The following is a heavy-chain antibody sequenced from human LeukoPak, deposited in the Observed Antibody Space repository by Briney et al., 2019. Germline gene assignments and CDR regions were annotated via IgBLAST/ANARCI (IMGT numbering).Heavy chain of an antibody. J-gene: IGHJ4*02. CDR3: ATAPPIDY. CDR2: ISSSSSTI. V-gene: IGHV3-48*01. Sequence: GGSLRPSCAASGVTLSSYSMNWVRQAPGKGLEWISYISSSSSTIYYADSVKGRFTISRDNAKNSLYLQMNSLRAEDTAVYYCATAPPIDYWGQGTLVTVSS. CDR1: GVTLSSYS.